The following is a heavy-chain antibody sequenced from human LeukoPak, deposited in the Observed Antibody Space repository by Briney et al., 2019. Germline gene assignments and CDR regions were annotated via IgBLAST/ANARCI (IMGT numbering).Heavy chain of an antibody. CDR2: INPNSGVT. CDR1: GHTFTTYY. V-gene: IGHV1-2*02. CDR3: ATAITMTVKWFDP. D-gene: IGHD3-22*01. Sequence: ASVKVSCKASGHTFTTYYIHWVRQAPGQGLEWMGLINPNSGVTNYAQKFQGRVTMTRDTSITTAYMELKRLRPDDTAVYYCATAITMTVKWFDPWGQGTLVTVSS. J-gene: IGHJ5*02.